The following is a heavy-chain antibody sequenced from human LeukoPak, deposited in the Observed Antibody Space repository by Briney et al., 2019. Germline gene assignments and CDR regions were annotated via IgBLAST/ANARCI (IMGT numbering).Heavy chain of an antibody. J-gene: IGHJ4*02. V-gene: IGHV4-34*01. Sequence: PSETLSLTCAVYGGSFSGYYWSWIRQPPGKGLKWIGEINYSGSTNYNPSLKSRVTISVDTSKNQFSLKLSSVTAADTAVYYCARGFHLDYWGQGTLVTVSS. CDR1: GGSFSGYY. D-gene: IGHD2/OR15-2a*01. CDR2: INYSGST. CDR3: ARGFHLDY.